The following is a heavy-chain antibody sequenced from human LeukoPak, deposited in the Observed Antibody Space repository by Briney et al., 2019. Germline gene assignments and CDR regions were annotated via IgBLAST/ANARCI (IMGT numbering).Heavy chain of an antibody. D-gene: IGHD3-16*01. V-gene: IGHV3-30-3*01. CDR3: ARDNPTWGY. Sequence: GGSLRLSCAASGFTFSSYAMHWVRQAPGKGLEWVAVISYDGSNKYYADSVKGRFTISRDNSKNTLYLQMNSLRAEDTAVYYCARDNPTWGYWGQGTLLTVSS. CDR2: ISYDGSNK. CDR1: GFTFSSYA. J-gene: IGHJ4*02.